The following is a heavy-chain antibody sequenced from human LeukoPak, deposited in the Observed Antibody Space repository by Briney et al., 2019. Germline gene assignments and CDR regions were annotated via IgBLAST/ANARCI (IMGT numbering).Heavy chain of an antibody. CDR2: ITGGGSTT. Sequence: GGSLRLSCAASGFTFSSYAMSWVRQAPGKGLEWVSTITGGGSTTYYADSVKGRFTISRDNSKNTLYLQMNSLRAEDTALYYFARESPVAATGRSWFDSWGQGTLVTVSS. CDR1: GFTFSSYA. J-gene: IGHJ5*01. V-gene: IGHV3-23*01. CDR3: ARESPVAATGRSWFDS. D-gene: IGHD6-13*01.